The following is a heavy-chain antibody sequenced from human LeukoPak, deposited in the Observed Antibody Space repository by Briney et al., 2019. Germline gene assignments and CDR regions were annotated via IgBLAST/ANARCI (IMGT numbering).Heavy chain of an antibody. Sequence: GGSLRLSCAASGFTFSSYAMSWVRQAPGEGLEWVSAISGSGGSTYYADSVKGRFTISRDNSKNTLYLQMNSLKAEDTAVYYCAKDPNSGSYYFYFGYWGQGTLVTVCS. CDR3: AKDPNSGSYYFYFGY. D-gene: IGHD1-26*01. CDR1: GFTFSSYA. CDR2: ISGSGGST. J-gene: IGHJ4*02. V-gene: IGHV3-23*01.